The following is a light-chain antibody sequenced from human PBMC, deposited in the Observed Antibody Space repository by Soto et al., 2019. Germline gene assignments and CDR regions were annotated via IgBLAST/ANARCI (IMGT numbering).Light chain of an antibody. Sequence: QSALTQPRSVSGSPGQSVTISCTGTSSDVGGYNYVSWYHQHPGKAPKLMIYDVSKWPSGVPDRFSGSKSGNTASLTISGLQAEDEADYYCCSYAGNSLWVFGGGTKVTVL. CDR3: CSYAGNSLWV. V-gene: IGLV2-11*01. J-gene: IGLJ3*02. CDR2: DVS. CDR1: SSDVGGYNY.